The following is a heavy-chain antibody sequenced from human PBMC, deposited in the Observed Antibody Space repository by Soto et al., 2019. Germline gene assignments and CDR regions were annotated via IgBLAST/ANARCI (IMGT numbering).Heavy chain of an antibody. CDR2: INHSGST. D-gene: IGHD3-22*01. V-gene: IGHV4-34*01. CDR1: GGSFSGYY. J-gene: IGHJ4*02. Sequence: SETLSLTCAVYGGSFSGYYWSWIRQPPGKGLEWIGEINHSGSTNYNPSLKSRVTISVDTSKNQFSLKLSSVTAADTAVYYCARKGGDSSGYYYFDYWGQGTLVTVSS. CDR3: ARKGGDSSGYYYFDY.